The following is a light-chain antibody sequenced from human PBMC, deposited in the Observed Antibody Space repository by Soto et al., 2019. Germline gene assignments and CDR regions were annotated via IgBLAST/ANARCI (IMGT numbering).Light chain of an antibody. J-gene: IGKJ1*01. Sequence: DVQMTQSPSSLSASVGDRVTITCRASQDIDNNLAWYQQKPGKVPSLLIYAASNLQSGVPSRFSGSGSGTDFTLTITSLQAEDVASYYCQKYNGSPWTFGQGTVVEIK. CDR1: QDIDNN. V-gene: IGKV1-27*01. CDR2: AAS. CDR3: QKYNGSPWT.